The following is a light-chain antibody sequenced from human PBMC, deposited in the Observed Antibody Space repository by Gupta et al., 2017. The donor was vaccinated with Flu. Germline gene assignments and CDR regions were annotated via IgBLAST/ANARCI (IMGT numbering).Light chain of an antibody. CDR2: AAS. Sequence: DIQMTQSPSSLSASIGDRVTITCRASQSTSTYLNWYQQQPGKAPKLLIYAASSLQSGVPSGFSGSGSGTDFTLTITSLQSEDFATYYCQQSDSVPWTFGQGTKVEIK. CDR3: QQSDSVPWT. V-gene: IGKV1-39*01. CDR1: QSTSTY. J-gene: IGKJ1*01.